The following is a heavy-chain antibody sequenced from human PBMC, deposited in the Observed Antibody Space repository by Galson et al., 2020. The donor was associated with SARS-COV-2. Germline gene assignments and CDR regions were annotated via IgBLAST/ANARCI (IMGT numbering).Heavy chain of an antibody. J-gene: IGHJ4*02. Sequence: SGPTLVKPTQTLTLTCSFSGFSLTTSGICVTWIRQPPGKALEWLARIDWDGDEHYSTSQKTRLTISRDTSKNQVVLTMTNMDPVDTATYYCARLRGFNANSQTVDYWGQGTLVTVSS. V-gene: IGHV2-70*11. CDR3: ARLRGFNANSQTVDY. CDR1: GFSLTTSGIC. D-gene: IGHD1-7*01. CDR2: IDWDGDE.